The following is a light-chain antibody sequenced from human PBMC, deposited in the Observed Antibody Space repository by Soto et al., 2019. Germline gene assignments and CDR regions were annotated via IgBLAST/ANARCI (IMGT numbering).Light chain of an antibody. CDR3: QQYNIWPPLT. CDR1: QSVSSS. J-gene: IGKJ4*01. Sequence: EVVMTQSPATLSVSPGERATLSCRASQSVSSSLAWYQQKPGQAPRLLIYGASTRATGIPARFSGSGSGTXXXXXXSXXXXXDFAVYYCQQYNIWPPLTFGGGTKVEIK. V-gene: IGKV3-15*01. CDR2: GAS.